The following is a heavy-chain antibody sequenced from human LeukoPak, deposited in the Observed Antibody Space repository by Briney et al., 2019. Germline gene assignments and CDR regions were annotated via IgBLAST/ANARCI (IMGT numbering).Heavy chain of an antibody. V-gene: IGHV1-18*01. CDR1: GYTFTSYG. D-gene: IGHD2-2*02. Sequence: ASVKVSCKASGYTFTSYGISWVRQAPGQGLEWMGWISAYNGNTNYAQKLQGRVTMTTDTSTSTAYMELRSLRSDDTAVYYCARWGVGSGIVVVPAAIEGDYWGQGTLVTVSS. CDR3: ARWGVGSGIVVVPAAIEGDY. CDR2: ISAYNGNT. J-gene: IGHJ4*02.